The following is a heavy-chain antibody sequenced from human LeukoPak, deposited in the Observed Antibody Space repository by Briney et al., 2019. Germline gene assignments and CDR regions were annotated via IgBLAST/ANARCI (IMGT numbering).Heavy chain of an antibody. CDR3: ARVDSSGYYWLFDY. D-gene: IGHD3-22*01. CDR1: GYTFTGYY. V-gene: IGHV1-2*02. CDR2: INPNSGGT. J-gene: IGHJ4*02. Sequence: GASVKVSCKASGYTFTGYYMHWVRQAPGQGLEWMGWINPNSGGTNYAQKFQGRVTMTRDTSISTAYMELSRLRSDDTAVYYCARVDSSGYYWLFDYWGQGTLVTVPS.